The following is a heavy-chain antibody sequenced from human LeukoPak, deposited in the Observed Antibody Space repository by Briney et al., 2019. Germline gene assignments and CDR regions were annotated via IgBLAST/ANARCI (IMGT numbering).Heavy chain of an antibody. Sequence: PGRSLRLSCAASGFTFDDYAMHWVRQAPGKGLVWVSRINEDGSTTNYADSVKGRSTIFRDNAKNTLHLQMNSLRAEDTAVYYCVRDLGGRSGHWGQGTLVTVSS. J-gene: IGHJ4*02. CDR3: VRDLGGRSGH. CDR2: INEDGSTT. V-gene: IGHV3-74*01. D-gene: IGHD1-26*01. CDR1: GFTFDDYA.